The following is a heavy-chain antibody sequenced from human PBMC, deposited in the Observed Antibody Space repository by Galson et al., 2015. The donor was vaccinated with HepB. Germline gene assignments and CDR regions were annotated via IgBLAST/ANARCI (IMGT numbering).Heavy chain of an antibody. V-gene: IGHV3-23*01. J-gene: IGHJ4*02. Sequence: SLRLSCAASGFTFSSYAMSWVRQAPGKGLEWVSVISGSGGDTYYADSVKGRFTISRDNSKNTLYLQMNSLRAEDTAVYYCARESYYDSSGYYGGGYWGQGTLVTVSS. CDR3: ARESYYDSSGYYGGGY. CDR1: GFTFSSYA. CDR2: ISGSGGDT. D-gene: IGHD3-22*01.